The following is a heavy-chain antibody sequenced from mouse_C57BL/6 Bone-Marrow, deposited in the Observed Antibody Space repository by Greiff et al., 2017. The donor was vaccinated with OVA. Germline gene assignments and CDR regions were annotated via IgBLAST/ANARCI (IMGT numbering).Heavy chain of an antibody. D-gene: IGHD2-2*01. Sequence: EVKLQQSGAELVRPGASVKLSCTASGFNIKDDYMHWVKQRPEQGLEWIGWIDPENGDTEYASKFQGKATITADTSSNTAYLQLSSLTSEDTAVYYCTTMVRYFDYWGQGTTLTVSS. CDR3: TTMVRYFDY. V-gene: IGHV14-4*01. CDR2: IDPENGDT. CDR1: GFNIKDDY. J-gene: IGHJ2*01.